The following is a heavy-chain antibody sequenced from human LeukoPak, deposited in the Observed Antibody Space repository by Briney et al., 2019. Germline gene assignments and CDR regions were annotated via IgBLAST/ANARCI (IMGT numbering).Heavy chain of an antibody. J-gene: IGHJ4*02. CDR2: INNSGGRT. CDR1: GVTFSKHE. Sequence: GGSVRLSCAASGVTFSKHEISWVRQGPGKGPEWVSGINNSGGRTYYAYSVKGRFTISRDNSKNTLYLQMNSLRAEDTAVYHCAAMGPASDWGQGTLVTVSS. V-gene: IGHV3-23*01. CDR3: AAMGPASD. D-gene: IGHD2-2*01.